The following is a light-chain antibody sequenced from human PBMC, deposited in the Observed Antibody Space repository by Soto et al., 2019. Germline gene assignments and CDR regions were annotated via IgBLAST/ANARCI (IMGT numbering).Light chain of an antibody. CDR3: QQRSNWPPIT. CDR1: QSISSNY. J-gene: IGKJ5*01. Sequence: EIVLTQSPCALSCSPVERFTRSFMASQSISSNYLAWYQQKPGQAPRLLIYGASSRATGIPDRFSGSGSGTDFTLTISSLEPEDFAVYYCQQRSNWPPITFGQGTRLET. V-gene: IGKV3D-20*02. CDR2: GAS.